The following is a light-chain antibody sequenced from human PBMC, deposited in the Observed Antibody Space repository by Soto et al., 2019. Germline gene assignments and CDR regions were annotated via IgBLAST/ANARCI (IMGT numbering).Light chain of an antibody. CDR1: QGVSSTY. CDR3: QLYGNSPPMYT. CDR2: GAS. V-gene: IGKV3-20*01. J-gene: IGKJ2*01. Sequence: EIVLTQSPGTLSLSPGERATLSCRASQGVSSTYLAWYQQRLGQAPRLLIFGASSRATGIPDRFSGSGSGTDFTLSISRLEPEDFAVYYCQLYGNSPPMYTFGQGTKVDSK.